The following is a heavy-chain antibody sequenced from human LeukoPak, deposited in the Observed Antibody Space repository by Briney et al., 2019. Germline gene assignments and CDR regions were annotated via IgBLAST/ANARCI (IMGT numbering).Heavy chain of an antibody. D-gene: IGHD3-3*01. Sequence: SETLSLTCAVYGGSFSGYYWSWIRQPPGKGLEWIGEINHSGSTSYNPSLKSRVTISVDTSKNQFSLKLSSVTAADTAVYYCARHSTFFGVVIIKGRVRGPFVYWGQGTLVTVSS. CDR1: GGSFSGYY. CDR2: INHSGST. V-gene: IGHV4-34*01. CDR3: ARHSTFFGVVIIKGRVRGPFVY. J-gene: IGHJ4*02.